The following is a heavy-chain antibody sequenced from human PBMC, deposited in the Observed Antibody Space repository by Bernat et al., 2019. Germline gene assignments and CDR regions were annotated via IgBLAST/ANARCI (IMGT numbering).Heavy chain of an antibody. CDR1: GYTFTSYY. J-gene: IGHJ6*02. CDR3: ARSFYDSSGYYYYYYYYGMDV. D-gene: IGHD3-22*01. CDR2: INPSGGST. Sequence: QVQLVQSGAEVKKPGASVKVSCKASGYTFTSYYMHWVRQAPGQGLEWMGIINPSGGSTSYAQKFQGRVTMTRDTYTSTVYMELSSLRSEDTAVYYCARSFYDSSGYYYYYYYYGMDVWGQGTTVTVSS. V-gene: IGHV1-46*01.